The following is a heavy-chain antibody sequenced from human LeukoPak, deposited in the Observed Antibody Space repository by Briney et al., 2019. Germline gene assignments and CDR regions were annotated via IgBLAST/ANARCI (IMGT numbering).Heavy chain of an antibody. CDR3: ARIPRVASYFFDY. D-gene: IGHD2-15*01. J-gene: IGHJ4*02. V-gene: IGHV3-66*01. CDR1: GFTFSNYG. Sequence: GGSLRLSCAASGFTFSNYGMNWVRQAPGKGLEWVSVIYSGGATYYADSVKGRFTISRDNSKNTLYLQMNSLRDEDTAVYYCARIPRVASYFFDYWGQGTLVTVSS. CDR2: IYSGGAT.